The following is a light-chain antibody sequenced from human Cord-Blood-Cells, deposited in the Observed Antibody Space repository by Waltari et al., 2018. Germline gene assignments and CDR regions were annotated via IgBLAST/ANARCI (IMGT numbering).Light chain of an antibody. CDR2: EVS. CDR1: SSDVGGYNY. CDR3: SSYAGSNNYV. J-gene: IGLJ1*01. Sequence: QSALPQPPSASGSPAQSVTIPCTGTSSDVGGYNYVSWYQQHPGKAPKLMIYEVSKRPSGVPDRFAGSKSGNTASLTVSGLQAEDEADYSGSSYAGSNNYVFGTGTKVTVL. V-gene: IGLV2-8*01.